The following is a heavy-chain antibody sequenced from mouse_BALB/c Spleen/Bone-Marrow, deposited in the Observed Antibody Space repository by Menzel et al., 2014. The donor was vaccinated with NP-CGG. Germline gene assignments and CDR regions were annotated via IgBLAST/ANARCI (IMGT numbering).Heavy chain of an antibody. Sequence: SGAELARPGASVKLSCKASGYTFTSYWMQWVKQRPGQGLEWIGAIYPGDGDTRYTQKFKGKATLTADKSSSTAYMQLSSLASEDSAVYYCARGYYYGSNYGWYFDVWGAGTTVTVSS. V-gene: IGHV1-87*01. CDR3: ARGYYYGSNYGWYFDV. J-gene: IGHJ1*01. D-gene: IGHD1-1*01. CDR1: GYTFTSYW. CDR2: IYPGDGDT.